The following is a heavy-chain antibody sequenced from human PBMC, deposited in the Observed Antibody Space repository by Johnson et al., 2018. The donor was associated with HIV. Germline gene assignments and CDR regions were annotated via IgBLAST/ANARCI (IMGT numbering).Heavy chain of an antibody. CDR2: ISYDGSNK. V-gene: IGHV3-30-3*01. CDR1: GFTFSSYA. D-gene: IGHD6-6*01. J-gene: IGHJ3*02. CDR3: ARDQEHSSSYAFDI. Sequence: QVQLVESGGGVVQPGRSLRLSCAASGFTFSSYAMHWVRQAPGKGLEWVAVISYDGSNKYYADSVKGRFTISRDNSKNTLYLQMNSLRAEDTAVDYCARDQEHSSSYAFDIWGQGTMVTVSS.